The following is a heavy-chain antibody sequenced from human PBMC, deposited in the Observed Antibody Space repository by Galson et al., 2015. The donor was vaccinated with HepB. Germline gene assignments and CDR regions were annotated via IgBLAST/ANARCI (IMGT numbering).Heavy chain of an antibody. V-gene: IGHV3-21*01. J-gene: IGHJ6*02. Sequence: SLRLSCAASGFTFSRYSMNWVRQAPGKGLEWVSSISSSSSYIYYADSVKGRFTISRDNAKNSLYLQMNSLRAEDTAVYYCARDPEDIVVVPAARADYYYYGMDVWGQGTTVTVSS. CDR1: GFTFSRYS. D-gene: IGHD2-2*01. CDR3: ARDPEDIVVVPAARADYYYYGMDV. CDR2: ISSSSSYI.